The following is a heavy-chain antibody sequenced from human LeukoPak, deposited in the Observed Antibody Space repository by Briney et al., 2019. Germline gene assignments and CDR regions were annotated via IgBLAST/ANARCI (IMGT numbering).Heavy chain of an antibody. Sequence: PGRSLRLSRAASGFTFNNYAIHWVRQAPGKGLEWVAVISYDGNKKYYADSVRGRFTISRDNSNYTLFLHMNSLRAEDTAVYYCARGRGSTSSYFDYWGQGTLVTVSS. D-gene: IGHD2-2*01. V-gene: IGHV3-30*04. CDR2: ISYDGNKK. J-gene: IGHJ4*02. CDR3: ARGRGSTSSYFDY. CDR1: GFTFNNYA.